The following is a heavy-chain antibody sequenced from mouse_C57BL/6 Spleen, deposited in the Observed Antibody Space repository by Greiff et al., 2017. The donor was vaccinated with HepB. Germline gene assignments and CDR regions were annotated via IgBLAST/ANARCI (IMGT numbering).Heavy chain of an antibody. J-gene: IGHJ2*01. CDR3: AREGYYYGSKDDY. D-gene: IGHD1-1*01. V-gene: IGHV3-6*01. CDR1: GYSITSGYY. Sequence: EVQLQQSGPGLVKPSQSLSLTCSVTGYSITSGYYWNWIRQFPGNKLEWMGYISYDGSNNYNPSLKNRISITRDTSKNQFFLKLNSVTTEDTATYYCAREGYYYGSKDDYWGQGTTLTVSS. CDR2: ISYDGSN.